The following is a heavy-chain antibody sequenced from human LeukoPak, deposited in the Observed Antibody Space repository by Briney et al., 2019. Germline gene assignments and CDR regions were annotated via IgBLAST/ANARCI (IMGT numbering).Heavy chain of an antibody. CDR2: IYSGGST. J-gene: IGHJ4*02. CDR1: GFSVSSNY. V-gene: IGHV3-66*01. D-gene: IGHD6-19*01. CDR3: ASAVAGYYFDY. Sequence: GGSLRLSCAASGFSVSSNYMSWVRQAPGKGLEWVSIIYSGGSTHYADSVKGRFTISRDDSKNTLSLQMNSLRAEDTAVYYCASAVAGYYFDYWGQRTLVTVSA.